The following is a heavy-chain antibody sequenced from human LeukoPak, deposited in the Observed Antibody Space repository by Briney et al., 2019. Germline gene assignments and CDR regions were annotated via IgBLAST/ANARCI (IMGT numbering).Heavy chain of an antibody. V-gene: IGHV1-18*04. CDR3: ATGPAVGDAYYDFWSGYFSLDYYYYMDV. Sequence: ASVKVSCKASGYTFTGYYMHWVRQAPGQGLEWMGWISAYNGNTNYAQKLQGRVTMTTDTSTSTAYMELRSLRSDDTAVYYCATGPAVGDAYYDFWSGYFSLDYYYYMDVWGKGTTVTVSS. CDR1: GYTFTGYY. D-gene: IGHD3-3*01. CDR2: ISAYNGNT. J-gene: IGHJ6*03.